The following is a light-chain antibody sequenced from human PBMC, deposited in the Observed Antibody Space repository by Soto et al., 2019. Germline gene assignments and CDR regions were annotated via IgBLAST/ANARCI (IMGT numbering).Light chain of an antibody. Sequence: DIQMTQSPSTLPASVGDRVTITCRASQSISKFLAWYQQKPGKAPKLLIYGASSLDSGVPPRFGGSGSGTEFTLSISSLQPDDFATYYCQQYSSDSGTFGQGTRAEIK. CDR2: GAS. CDR3: QQYSSDSGT. V-gene: IGKV1-5*01. J-gene: IGKJ1*01. CDR1: QSISKF.